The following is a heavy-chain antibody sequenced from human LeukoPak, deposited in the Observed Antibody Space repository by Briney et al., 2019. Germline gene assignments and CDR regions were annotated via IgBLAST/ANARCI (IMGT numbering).Heavy chain of an antibody. Sequence: PGGSLRLSCAASGFTFSSYGMHWVRQAPGKGLEWVAVISHDETNKHYADSVKGRFTISRDNSKNTLYLQMNSLRVEDTAVYYCATDIVGAREDYWGQGTLVTVSS. V-gene: IGHV3-30*19. D-gene: IGHD1-26*01. CDR2: ISHDETNK. CDR3: ATDIVGAREDY. J-gene: IGHJ4*02. CDR1: GFTFSSYG.